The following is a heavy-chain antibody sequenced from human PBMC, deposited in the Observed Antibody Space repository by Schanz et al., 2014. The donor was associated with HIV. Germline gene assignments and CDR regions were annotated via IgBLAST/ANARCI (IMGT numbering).Heavy chain of an antibody. CDR3: ARGSGPYYYYYGMDV. V-gene: IGHV3-NL1*01. D-gene: IGHD3-10*01. CDR2: IGSGGGRR. CDR1: GFIFSSYT. J-gene: IGHJ6*02. Sequence: VQLVESGGGLVKPGGSLRLSCAASGFIFSSYTIYWVRQTPEKGLEWVSLIGSGGGRRYYADSVKGRLTISRDDSKNTVYLQMNSLRAEDTAVYYCARGSGPYYYYYGMDVWGQGTTVTVSS.